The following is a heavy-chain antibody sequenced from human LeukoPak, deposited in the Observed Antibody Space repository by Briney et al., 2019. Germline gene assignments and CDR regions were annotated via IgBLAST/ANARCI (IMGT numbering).Heavy chain of an antibody. CDR3: ARVPGRIWSGYYSDY. V-gene: IGHV3-21*01. CDR2: ISSSSSYI. Sequence: GGSLRLSCAASGFTFSSYSMNWVRQAPGKGLEWVSSISSSSSYIYYADSVKGRFTISRDNAKNSLYLQMISLRAEDTAVYYCARVPGRIWSGYYSDYWGQGTLVTVSS. CDR1: GFTFSSYS. J-gene: IGHJ4*02. D-gene: IGHD3-3*01.